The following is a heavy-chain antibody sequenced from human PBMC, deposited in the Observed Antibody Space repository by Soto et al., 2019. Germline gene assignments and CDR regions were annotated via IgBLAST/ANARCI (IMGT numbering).Heavy chain of an antibody. D-gene: IGHD3-3*02. CDR1: GASFNSYY. J-gene: IGHJ6*02. CDR3: GRDLLATASARWYFYYGLDV. V-gene: IGHV4-59*01. Sequence: XATLSLTCSVFGASFNSYYWSWIRQSPGRGLEWIGHIFNSGTIHYNPSLKSRVTMSVDSSKNQVSLKMNSVTAADTAIYYCGRDLLATASARWYFYYGLDVWGQGTAVTVSS. CDR2: IFNSGTI.